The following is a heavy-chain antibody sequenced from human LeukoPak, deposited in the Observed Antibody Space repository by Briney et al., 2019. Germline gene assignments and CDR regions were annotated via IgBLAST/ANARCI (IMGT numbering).Heavy chain of an antibody. Sequence: GGSLRLSCAASGFTFSSYSMNWVRQAPGKGLEWVSSISSSSSYIYYADSVKGRFTISRDNAKNSLYLQMNSLRAEDTAVYYCARATFLEYYFDYWGQGTLVTVSS. V-gene: IGHV3-21*01. CDR2: ISSSSSYI. J-gene: IGHJ4*02. CDR3: ARATFLEYYFDY. D-gene: IGHD2/OR15-2a*01. CDR1: GFTFSSYS.